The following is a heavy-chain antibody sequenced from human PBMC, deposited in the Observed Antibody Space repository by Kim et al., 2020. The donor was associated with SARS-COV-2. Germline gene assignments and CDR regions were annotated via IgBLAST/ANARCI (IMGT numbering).Heavy chain of an antibody. Sequence: AQKFQGRVTMTRDTSTSTVYMELSSLRSEDTAVYYCARASGSGSGWYELNYWGQGTLVTVSS. CDR3: ARASGSGSGWYELNY. J-gene: IGHJ4*02. D-gene: IGHD6-19*01. V-gene: IGHV1-46*01.